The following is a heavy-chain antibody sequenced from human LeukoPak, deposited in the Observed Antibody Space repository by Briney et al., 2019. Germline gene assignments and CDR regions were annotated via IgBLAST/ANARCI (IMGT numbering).Heavy chain of an antibody. J-gene: IGHJ6*02. CDR1: GFTFSSYE. CDR3: ARRSYGMDV. CDR2: ISSTGSTI. Sequence: PGGSLRLSCVASGFTFSSYEMNWVRQAPGKGLEWVSYISSTGSTIHYADSVKGRFTISRDNAKNSLYLEMNSLRDEDTAVYYCARRSYGMDVWGQGTTVTVSS. V-gene: IGHV3-48*03.